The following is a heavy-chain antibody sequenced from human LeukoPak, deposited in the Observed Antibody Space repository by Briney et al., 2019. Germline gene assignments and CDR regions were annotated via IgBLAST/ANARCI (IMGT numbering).Heavy chain of an antibody. D-gene: IGHD1-14*01. CDR2: IDSDGTTT. J-gene: IGHJ5*02. CDR1: GFTLGYAW. V-gene: IGHV3-74*01. CDR3: ARDRPHNWFDP. Sequence: GGPLRLSCAASGFTLGYAWVHWLRQAPGEGLVWVSRIDSDGTTTLYADSVKGRFTISRDNAKNTVYLEMNSLRVEDTAVYYCARDRPHNWFDPWGQGTLVTVSS.